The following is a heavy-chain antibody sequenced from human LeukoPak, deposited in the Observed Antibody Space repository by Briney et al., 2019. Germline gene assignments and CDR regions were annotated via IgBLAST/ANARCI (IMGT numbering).Heavy chain of an antibody. V-gene: IGHV3-53*01. D-gene: IGHD6-13*01. CDR2: LDTGSGS. J-gene: IGHJ4*02. CDR3: ARGLHLTAAQY. Sequence: GGSLRLSCAASGFTVTNSYMTWVRQAPGKGLEWISMLDTGSGSYYADSVKGRFTISRDNSKNTVYLQMNSLSAEDTATYYCARGLHLTAAQYWGQGTLATVSS. CDR1: GFTVTNSY.